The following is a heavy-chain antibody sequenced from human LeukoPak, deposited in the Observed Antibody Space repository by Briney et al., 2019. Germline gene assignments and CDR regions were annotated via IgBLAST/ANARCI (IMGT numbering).Heavy chain of an antibody. D-gene: IGHD1-1*01. CDR1: GLTFSSYS. J-gene: IGHJ3*02. Sequence: GGSLRLSCAASGLTFSSYSMNWVRQAPGKGLEWVSSISGSNSYIYYADSMKGRFTISRDNAKNSLYLQMNSLRAEDTAVYYCAREGTGTTTPDAFDIWGQGTMVTVSS. CDR2: ISGSNSYI. V-gene: IGHV3-21*01. CDR3: AREGTGTTTPDAFDI.